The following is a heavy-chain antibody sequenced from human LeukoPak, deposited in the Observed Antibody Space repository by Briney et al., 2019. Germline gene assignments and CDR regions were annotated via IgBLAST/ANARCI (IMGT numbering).Heavy chain of an antibody. V-gene: IGHV3-23*01. CDR3: AIHGYSYGYFDY. CDR2: ISGSGGST. J-gene: IGHJ4*02. D-gene: IGHD5-18*01. Sequence: GGSLRLSCAASGFTFSSYAMSWVRQAPGKGLEWVSAISGSGGSTYYADSVKGRFTISRGNSKNTLYLQMNSLRAEDTAVYYCAIHGYSYGYFDYWGQGTLVTVSS. CDR1: GFTFSSYA.